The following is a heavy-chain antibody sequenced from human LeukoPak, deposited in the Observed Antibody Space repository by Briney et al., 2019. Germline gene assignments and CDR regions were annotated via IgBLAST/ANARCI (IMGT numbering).Heavy chain of an antibody. CDR2: TDSGGST. Sequence: PGGSLRLSCAASGFTVSGHYMSWVRQAPGKGLEWVSVTDSGGSTSYADSVKGRFTISRDTSKNTLYLQMNGLRAEDTAVYYCARLGDYSNKDWGQGTLVTVSS. D-gene: IGHD4-11*01. CDR1: GFTVSGHY. V-gene: IGHV3-53*01. J-gene: IGHJ4*02. CDR3: ARLGDYSNKD.